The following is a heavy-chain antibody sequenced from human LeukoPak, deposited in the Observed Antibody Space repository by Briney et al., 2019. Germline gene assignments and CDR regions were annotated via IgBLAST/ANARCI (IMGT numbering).Heavy chain of an antibody. D-gene: IGHD6-19*01. Sequence: ASVKVSCKASGYTFTSYGISWVRQAPGQGLEWMGWISGYNGNTNYAQKLQGRVTMTTDTSTNTAYMELRSLRSDDTAVYYCARDLKRGYSSGRYSWGTGSSNDYWGQGTLVTVSS. CDR3: ARDLKRGYSSGRYSWGTGSSNDY. J-gene: IGHJ4*02. V-gene: IGHV1-18*01. CDR2: ISGYNGNT. CDR1: GYTFTSYG.